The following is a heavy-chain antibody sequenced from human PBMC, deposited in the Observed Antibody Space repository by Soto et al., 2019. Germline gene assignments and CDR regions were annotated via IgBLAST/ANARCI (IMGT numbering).Heavy chain of an antibody. CDR2: ITSNGGST. J-gene: IGHJ4*02. CDR1: GFTFSSYV. Sequence: GGSLRLSCSASGFTFSSYVMNWVRQAPGKGLEYVSGITSNGGSTFYADSVKGRFTISRDNSKNTQYLQMSSLRADDTAVYYCVKGEYYYDSSGYYPFDYWGQGT. V-gene: IGHV3-64D*06. CDR3: VKGEYYYDSSGYYPFDY. D-gene: IGHD3-22*01.